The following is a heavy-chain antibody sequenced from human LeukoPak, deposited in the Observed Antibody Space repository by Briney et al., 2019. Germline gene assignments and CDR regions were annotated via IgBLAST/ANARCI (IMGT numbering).Heavy chain of an antibody. Sequence: SETLSLTCTVSRGSITTYYWSWIRQPAGKGLEWIGNVYYSGSTTYNPSLKSRVSMSVDMSKNQFSLKLRSVTAADTATYYCETDRQEGGSGSYWFDPWGQGTQVTVSS. CDR2: VYYSGST. J-gene: IGHJ5*02. CDR3: ETDRQEGGSGSYWFDP. CDR1: RGSITTYY. V-gene: IGHV4-59*01. D-gene: IGHD3-10*01.